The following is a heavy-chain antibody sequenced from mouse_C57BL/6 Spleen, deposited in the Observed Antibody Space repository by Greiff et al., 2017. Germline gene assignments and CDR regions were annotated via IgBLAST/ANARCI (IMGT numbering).Heavy chain of an antibody. CDR3: AKGGDGYYDY. D-gene: IGHD2-3*01. Sequence: QVQLQQPGAELVKPGASVKMSCTASGYTFTSYCITWVKQSPGQGLEWIGDIYPGSGSTYYPEKFKSKVTLSVDTSSSTAYMQLSSLTAEDSAVCYCAKGGDGYYDYWGQGTSVTVSS. CDR2: IYPGSGST. J-gene: IGHJ4*01. V-gene: IGHV1-55*01. CDR1: GYTFTSYC.